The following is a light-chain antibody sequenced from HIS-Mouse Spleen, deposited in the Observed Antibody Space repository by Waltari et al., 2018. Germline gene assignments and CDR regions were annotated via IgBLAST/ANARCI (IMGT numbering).Light chain of an antibody. V-gene: IGLV3-10*01. CDR1: ALQKKY. CDR3: YSTDSSGNHRV. Sequence: SYELTQPPSVSVSPGQTARITCSEDALQKKYAYWYQQKSGQAPVLVIYEDSKRPAGIPERFSGSSSGTMATLTISGAQVEDEADYYCYSTDSSGNHRVFGGGTKLTVL. J-gene: IGLJ2*01. CDR2: EDS.